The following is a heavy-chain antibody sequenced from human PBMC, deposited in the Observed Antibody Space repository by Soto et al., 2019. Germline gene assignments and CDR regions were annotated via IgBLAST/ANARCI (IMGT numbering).Heavy chain of an antibody. V-gene: IGHV4-30-2*01. D-gene: IGHD1-26*01. CDR2: IYHSGST. Sequence: LSLTCAFSGGSISSGGYSWSWIRQPPGKGLEWIGYIYHSGSTYYNPSLRSRVTISVDASKNQFSVKVSSVTATDTAVYYCARSVGDYYYGMDVWGQGTTVTVSS. CDR1: GGSISSGGYS. J-gene: IGHJ6*02. CDR3: ARSVGDYYYGMDV.